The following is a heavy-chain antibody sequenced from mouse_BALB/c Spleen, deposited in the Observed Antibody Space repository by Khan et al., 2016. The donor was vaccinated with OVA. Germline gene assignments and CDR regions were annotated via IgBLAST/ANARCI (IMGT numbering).Heavy chain of an antibody. J-gene: IGHJ4*01. CDR2: ISYSGST. V-gene: IGHV3-2*02. CDR1: GYSITSNYA. CDR3: ARGYYYGYAMDY. D-gene: IGHD1-1*01. Sequence: EVQLQESGPGLVKPSQSLSLTCTVTGYSITSNYAWNWIRQFPGNKLEWMGYISYSGSTNYNPSLKSRISITRDTSKNQFFLQLNSVTTADTATXYCARGYYYGYAMDYWGQGTSITVSS.